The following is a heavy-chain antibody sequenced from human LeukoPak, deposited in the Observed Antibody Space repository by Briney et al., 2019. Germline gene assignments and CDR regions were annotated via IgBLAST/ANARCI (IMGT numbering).Heavy chain of an antibody. V-gene: IGHV4-4*07. CDR1: GASINKDY. D-gene: IGHD3-3*01. CDR3: ARTYYDFWSGPEVDV. J-gene: IGHJ4*02. CDR2: IHTSGST. Sequence: NPSETLSLTCTVSGASINKDYWSWIRQPAGKGLEWIGRIHTSGSTHHNPSLKSRVTMSIDASKNQFSLKLSSVTAADTAVYYCARTYYDFWSGPEVDVWGQGTLVTVSS.